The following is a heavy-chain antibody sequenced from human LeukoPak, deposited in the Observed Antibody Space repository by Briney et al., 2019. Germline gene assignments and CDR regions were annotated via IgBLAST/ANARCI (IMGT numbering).Heavy chain of an antibody. V-gene: IGHV4-31*03. CDR2: ISDSGST. Sequence: PSETLSLICTVSGGSIGTSAYYWNWIRQHPGKGLEWIGFISDSGSTLYNASLKSRISISSDTSKNQFSLKLTSVTAADMAVYYCARGRYSYGWNGSWGQGTLVTVSS. CDR1: GGSIGTSAYY. J-gene: IGHJ5*02. CDR3: ARGRYSYGWNGS. D-gene: IGHD3-16*02.